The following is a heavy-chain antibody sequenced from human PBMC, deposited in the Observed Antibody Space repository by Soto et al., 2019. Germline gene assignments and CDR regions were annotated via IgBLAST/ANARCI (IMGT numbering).Heavy chain of an antibody. CDR1: GYTFTSYG. V-gene: IGHV1-18*01. Sequence: QVQLVQSGAEVKKPGASVKVSCKASGYTFTSYGISWVRQAPGQGLEWLGWISAYNGNTNYAQKLQGRVTMTTDTSTSTAYMELRSLRSDDTAVYYCARVMVITTLVVNWFDPWGQGTLVTVSS. J-gene: IGHJ5*02. CDR2: ISAYNGNT. D-gene: IGHD3-22*01. CDR3: ARVMVITTLVVNWFDP.